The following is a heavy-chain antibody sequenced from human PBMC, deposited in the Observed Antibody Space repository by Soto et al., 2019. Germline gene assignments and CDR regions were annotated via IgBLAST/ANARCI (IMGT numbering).Heavy chain of an antibody. V-gene: IGHV3-23*01. D-gene: IGHD1-26*01. CDR1: GFTFSSYA. CDR3: ARVRGSYYFDY. J-gene: IGHJ4*02. CDR2: ISGSGGST. Sequence: GGSLRLSCAASGFTFSSYAMSWVRQAPGKGLEWVSAISGSGGSTYYADSVKGRFTISRDNSKNTLYLQMTSLRAEDTAVYYCARVRGSYYFDYWGQGTLVTVSS.